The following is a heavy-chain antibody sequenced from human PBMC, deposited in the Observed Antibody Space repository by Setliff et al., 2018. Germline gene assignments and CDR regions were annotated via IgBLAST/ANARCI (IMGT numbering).Heavy chain of an antibody. D-gene: IGHD3-22*01. J-gene: IGHJ5*02. Sequence: SETLSLTCSVSGGSISSGSYSWSWIRQHPGKGLEWIGYIYYSGSTYYNPSLKSLVTISVDTSKNQFSLKLSSVTAADTAVYYCARGISGDSSGYSPDNWFDPWGQGTLVTVSS. V-gene: IGHV4-31*01. CDR3: ARGISGDSSGYSPDNWFDP. CDR2: IYYSGST. CDR1: GGSISSGSYS.